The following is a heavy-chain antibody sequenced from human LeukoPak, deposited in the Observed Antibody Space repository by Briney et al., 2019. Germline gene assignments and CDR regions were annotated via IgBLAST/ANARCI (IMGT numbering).Heavy chain of an antibody. J-gene: IGHJ4*02. D-gene: IGHD3-10*01. CDR3: TATMVRGY. V-gene: IGHV3-7*03. CDR1: GFTFSRSW. CDR2: IKVDGSEQ. Sequence: GGSLRLSCAASGFTFSRSWMAWVRQAPGKGLEWVASIKVDGSEQYYVDSVKGRFTISRDDSKNTLYLQMNSLKTEDTAVYYCTATMVRGYWGQGTLVTVSS.